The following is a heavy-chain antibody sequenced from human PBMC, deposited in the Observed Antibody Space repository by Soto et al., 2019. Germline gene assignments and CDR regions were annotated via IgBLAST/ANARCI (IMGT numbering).Heavy chain of an antibody. CDR2: FDPEDGET. D-gene: IGHD4-17*01. V-gene: IGHV1-24*01. Sequence: GASVKVSCKVSGYTLTELSMHWVRQAPGKGLEWMGGFDPEDGETIYAQKFQGRVTMTEDTSTDTAYMELSSLRSEDTAVYYCATPFPYLGGKYGDLHYDYWGQGTLVTVSS. CDR3: ATPFPYLGGKYGDLHYDY. CDR1: GYTLTELS. J-gene: IGHJ4*02.